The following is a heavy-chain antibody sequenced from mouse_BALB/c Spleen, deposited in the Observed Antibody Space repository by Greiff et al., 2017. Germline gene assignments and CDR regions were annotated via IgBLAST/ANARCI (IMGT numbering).Heavy chain of an antibody. Sequence: QVQLKESGPGLVAPSQSLSITCTVSGFSLTSYGVHWVRQPPGKGLEWLGVIWAGGSTNYNSALMSRLSISKDNSKSQVFLKMNSLQTDDTAMYYCAREANWDYYYAMDYWGQGTSVTVSS. V-gene: IGHV2-9*02. J-gene: IGHJ4*01. D-gene: IGHD4-1*01. CDR3: AREANWDYYYAMDY. CDR1: GFSLTSYG. CDR2: IWAGGST.